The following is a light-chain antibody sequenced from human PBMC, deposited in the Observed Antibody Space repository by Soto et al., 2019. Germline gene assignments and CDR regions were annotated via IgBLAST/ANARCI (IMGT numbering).Light chain of an antibody. CDR1: QSVSSN. J-gene: IGKJ1*01. Sequence: EIVMTHAPATLSLSPGEIATLSCRASQSVSSNLAWYQQKPGQAPRLLIYGASTRATGIPARFSGSGSGTEFTLTISSLQSEDFAVYYCQQYNNWPQTFGQGTKVDIK. CDR2: GAS. CDR3: QQYNNWPQT. V-gene: IGKV3-15*01.